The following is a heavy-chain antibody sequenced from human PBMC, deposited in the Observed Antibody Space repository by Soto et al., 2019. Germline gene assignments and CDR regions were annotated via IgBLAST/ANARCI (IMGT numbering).Heavy chain of an antibody. V-gene: IGHV1-3*01. CDR3: ARDSIVVVVAATPNWFDP. CDR1: GYTFTSYA. J-gene: IGHJ5*02. Sequence: QVQLVQSGAEVKKPGASVKVSCKASGYTFTSYAMHWVRQAPGQRLEWMGWINAGNGNTKYSQKFQGRVTITRDTSASKAYMELSSLRSEDTAVYYCARDSIVVVVAATPNWFDPWGQGTLVTVSS. D-gene: IGHD2-15*01. CDR2: INAGNGNT.